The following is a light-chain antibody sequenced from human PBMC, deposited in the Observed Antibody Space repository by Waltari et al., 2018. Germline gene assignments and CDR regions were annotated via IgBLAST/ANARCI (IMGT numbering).Light chain of an antibody. Sequence: EIVLTQSPATLSLSPGERATLSCRASQSVSNFLAWYQQKPGQAPRLLIYDASRRAAGIPARFSGSGSGTDFTLTISRLEPEDFAVFYCQQRTNWSLTFGGGTKLEVK. CDR2: DAS. CDR3: QQRTNWSLT. J-gene: IGKJ4*01. CDR1: QSVSNF. V-gene: IGKV3-11*01.